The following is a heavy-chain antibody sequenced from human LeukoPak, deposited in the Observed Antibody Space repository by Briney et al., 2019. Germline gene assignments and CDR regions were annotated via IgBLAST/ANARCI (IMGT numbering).Heavy chain of an antibody. CDR3: ATDLRRLVAFDI. D-gene: IGHD1-26*01. J-gene: IGHJ3*02. CDR2: IYYSGST. Sequence: SETLSLTCTVSGGSISSYYWSWIRQPPGKGLEWIGYIYYSGSTNYNPSLKSRVTISVDTSKNQFSLKLSSVTAEDTAVYYCATDLRRLVAFDIWGQGTMVTVSS. CDR1: GGSISSYY. V-gene: IGHV4-59*01.